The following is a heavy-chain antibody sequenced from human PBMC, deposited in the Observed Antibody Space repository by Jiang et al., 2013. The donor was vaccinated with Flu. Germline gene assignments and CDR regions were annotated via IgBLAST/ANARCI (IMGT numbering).Heavy chain of an antibody. CDR2: ISSSSSYI. V-gene: IGHV3-21*01. CDR3: ARPRRYCTNSVCYALDY. J-gene: IGHJ4*02. CDR1: GFTFSSYS. Sequence: VQLVESGGGLVKPGGSLRLSCAASGFTFSSYSMNWVRQAPGKGLEWVSSISSSSSYIYYADSVKGRFTISRDNAKNSLYLQMNSLRAEDTAVYYCARPRRYCTNSVCYALDYWGQGTLVTVSS. D-gene: IGHD2-8*01.